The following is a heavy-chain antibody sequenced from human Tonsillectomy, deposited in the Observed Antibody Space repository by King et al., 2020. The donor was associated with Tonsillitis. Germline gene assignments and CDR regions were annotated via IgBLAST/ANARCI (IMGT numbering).Heavy chain of an antibody. CDR3: AREWSGIVYY. CDR2: VSYNGGNE. J-gene: IGHJ4*02. Sequence: VQLVESGGDVVQPGRSLRLSCAASGFTFGSFAMNWVRQAPGKGLEWLATVSYNGGNENYAGSVKGRFTISRDNSNNALYLQMNSLRPNDTYVYYCAREWSGIVYYWGEGTLVTVSS. D-gene: IGHD3-10*02. V-gene: IGHV3-30-3*01. CDR1: GFTFGSFA.